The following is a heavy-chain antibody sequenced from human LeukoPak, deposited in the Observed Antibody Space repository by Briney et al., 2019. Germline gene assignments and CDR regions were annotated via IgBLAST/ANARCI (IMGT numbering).Heavy chain of an antibody. V-gene: IGHV1-46*01. CDR2: INPSTGST. CDR1: GYTFANYY. D-gene: IGHD5-18*01. Sequence: GASVKVSCKASGYTFANYYMHCVRQAPGHGLEWMGIINPSTGSTKYAQKFQGRVTMTRDTSTSTVYMELTSLRSEDTAVYYCARQEGLGDTAMVKGAFDYWGQGTLVTVSS. CDR3: ARQEGLGDTAMVKGAFDY. J-gene: IGHJ4*02.